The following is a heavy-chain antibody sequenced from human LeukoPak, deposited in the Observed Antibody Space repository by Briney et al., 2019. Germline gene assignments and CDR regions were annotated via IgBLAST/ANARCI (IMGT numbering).Heavy chain of an antibody. CDR2: ISSSSSTI. CDR3: ARNLYYYDSSGSCDY. D-gene: IGHD3-22*01. Sequence: GGSLRLSCVASGFTFSSYSMNWVRQAPGKGLEWVSYISSSSSTIYYADSVKGRFTISRDNAKNSLYLQMNSLRAEDTAVYYCARNLYYYDSSGSCDYWGQGTLVTVSS. V-gene: IGHV3-48*01. CDR1: GFTFSSYS. J-gene: IGHJ4*02.